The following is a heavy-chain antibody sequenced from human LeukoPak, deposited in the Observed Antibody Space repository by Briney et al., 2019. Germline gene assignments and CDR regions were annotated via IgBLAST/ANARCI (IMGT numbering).Heavy chain of an antibody. V-gene: IGHV1-46*01. J-gene: IGHJ4*02. CDR3: ARAPRNSSTMLDF. Sequence: GASVKVSCKASGYTFTSYWIQWVRQAPGQGLEWMGLINPDGGSTAYAHRFQGRVIMTRDTSTSTAYMDLSSLRSEDTAVYHCARAPRNSSTMLDFWGQGTQVTISS. CDR1: GYTFTSYW. CDR2: INPDGGST. D-gene: IGHD6-13*01.